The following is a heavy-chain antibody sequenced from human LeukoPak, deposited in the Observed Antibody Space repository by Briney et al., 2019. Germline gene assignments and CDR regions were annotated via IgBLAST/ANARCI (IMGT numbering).Heavy chain of an antibody. J-gene: IGHJ4*02. V-gene: IGHV1-2*02. CDR2: INPNSGGT. CDR1: GYIFTGYY. D-gene: IGHD3-10*01. Sequence: ASVKVSCKASGYIFTGYYMHWVRQAPGQGLEWMGWINPNSGGTNYAQKFQGRVTMTRDTSISTAYMELSRLRSDDTAVYYCARDGEFYYGSGTYYFDYWGQGTLVTVSS. CDR3: ARDGEFYYGSGTYYFDY.